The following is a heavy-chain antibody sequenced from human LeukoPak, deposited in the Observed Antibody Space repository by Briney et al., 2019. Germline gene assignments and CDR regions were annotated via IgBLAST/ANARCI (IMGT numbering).Heavy chain of an antibody. CDR2: IYPGDSDT. D-gene: IGHD3-22*01. CDR3: ARSLPSGYYYFNY. CDR1: GYSFTTHL. J-gene: IGHJ4*02. Sequence: GESLKISCNASGYSFTTHLIGWARQRPGKGLEWRGIIYPGDSDTRYSPSFQGQVTISADKSISTAYLQWNSLKASDTAMYYCARSLPSGYYYFNYWGQGTLVTVSS. V-gene: IGHV5-51*01.